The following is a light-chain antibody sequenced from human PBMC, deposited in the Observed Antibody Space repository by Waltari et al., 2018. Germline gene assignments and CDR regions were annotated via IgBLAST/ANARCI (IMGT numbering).Light chain of an antibody. V-gene: IGKV4-1*01. CDR3: EEDYRTALT. J-gene: IGKJ4*01. Sequence: DIVMTQSPDSLAVSLGERATINCKSSQSVLYSSNKKNYLAWYQQEPGQPPKLLIYWAATRESGVPGRFRGGGSGTDCTLAISSLQAGDVGVWYCEEDYRTALTCGGGTKVEIK. CDR1: QSVLYSSNKKNY. CDR2: WAA.